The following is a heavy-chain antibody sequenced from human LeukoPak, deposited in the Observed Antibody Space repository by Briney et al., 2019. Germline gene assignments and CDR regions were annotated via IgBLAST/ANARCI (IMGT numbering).Heavy chain of an antibody. Sequence: GGSLRLSCAASGFTLSSYAMSWVRQAPGKGLEWVSLINDSGGNTYYADSVKGRFTISRDNSKNTLFLQMSSLRAEDTAVYYCAKTSAGIRGAYFDYWGQGTLVTVSS. J-gene: IGHJ4*02. CDR3: AKTSAGIRGAYFDY. CDR1: GFTLSSYA. V-gene: IGHV3-23*01. D-gene: IGHD1-26*01. CDR2: INDSGGNT.